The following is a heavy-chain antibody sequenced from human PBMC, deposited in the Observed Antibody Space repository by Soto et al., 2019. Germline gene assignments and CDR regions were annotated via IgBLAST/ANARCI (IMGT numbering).Heavy chain of an antibody. D-gene: IGHD3-22*01. CDR3: ARDLYYDSSGQTFDY. CDR2: ISSSSSYT. V-gene: IGHV3-11*06. J-gene: IGHJ4*02. CDR1: GFTFSDYY. Sequence: LRLSCAASGFTFSDYYMSWIRQAPGKGLEWVSYISSSSSYTNYADSVKGRFTISRDNAKNSLYLQMNSLRAEDTAVYYCARDLYYDSSGQTFDYWGQGTLVTVSS.